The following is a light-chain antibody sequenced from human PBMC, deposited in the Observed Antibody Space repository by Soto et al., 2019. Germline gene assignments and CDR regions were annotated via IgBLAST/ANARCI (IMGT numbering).Light chain of an antibody. V-gene: IGLV2-14*01. Sequence: QSALTQPASLSGSPGQSITISCTATTSDVGGFDSVSWYQQHPGTAPRVIIYEVSNRPSGVSYRFSGSKSANTASLTISGLQADDEADYYCSSYTTSNTWLFGGGTK. CDR2: EVS. CDR3: SSYTTSNTWL. CDR1: TSDVGGFDS. J-gene: IGLJ3*02.